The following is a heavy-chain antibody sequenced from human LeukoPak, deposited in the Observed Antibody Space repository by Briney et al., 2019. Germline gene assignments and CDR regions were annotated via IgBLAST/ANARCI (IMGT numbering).Heavy chain of an antibody. Sequence: GGSLRLSCAASGFTVSRNYMNWVRQAPGKGLEWVSLLSSTGNTSYADSVKGRFTISRHNSKNTLYLQVNSLRPEDTAMYYCARWRPIDAFDIWGQGTMVIVSS. CDR1: GFTVSRNY. J-gene: IGHJ3*02. CDR3: ARWRPIDAFDI. D-gene: IGHD3-3*01. CDR2: LSSTGNT. V-gene: IGHV3-53*04.